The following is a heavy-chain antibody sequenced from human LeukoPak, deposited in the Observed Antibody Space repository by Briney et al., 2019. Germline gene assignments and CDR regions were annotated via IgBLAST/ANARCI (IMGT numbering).Heavy chain of an antibody. Sequence: ASVKVSCKASGYTFTGYYMHWVRQATGQGLEWMGWMNPNSGNTGFAQKFKGRVTMTRNTSISIAYMELSGLTSEDTAIYFCARRGWVRGYSRSLFGYWGQGTLVTVSS. J-gene: IGHJ4*02. CDR3: ARRGWVRGYSRSLFGY. CDR2: MNPNSGNT. V-gene: IGHV1-8*02. D-gene: IGHD5-12*01. CDR1: GYTFTGYY.